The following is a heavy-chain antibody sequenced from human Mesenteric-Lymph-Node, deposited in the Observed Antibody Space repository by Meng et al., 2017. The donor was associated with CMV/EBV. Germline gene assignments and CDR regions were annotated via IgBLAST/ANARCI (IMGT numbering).Heavy chain of an antibody. Sequence: QGHVNQWGAGLLQPSETLSVTCAVYGGSFSGYYWNWIRQSPEKGLEWIGEINHSGSTTYNPSFTSRIIISVDTSTNQISLNMSSVTAADTAVYYCARGSSYDILTGYFDYWGQGALVTVSS. J-gene: IGHJ4*02. CDR3: ARGSSYDILTGYFDY. V-gene: IGHV4-34*01. D-gene: IGHD3-9*01. CDR2: INHSGST. CDR1: GGSFSGYY.